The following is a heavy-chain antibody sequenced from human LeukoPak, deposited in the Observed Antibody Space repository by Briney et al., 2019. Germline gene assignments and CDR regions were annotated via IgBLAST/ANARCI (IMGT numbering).Heavy chain of an antibody. D-gene: IGHD5-18*01. CDR3: ARESGYNYGYGDY. V-gene: IGHV3-21*01. J-gene: IGHJ4*02. CDR2: ISSSSSYI. Sequence: IPGGSLRLSCAASGFTFSSYSMNWVRQAPGKGLEWVSSISSSSSYIYYADSVKGRFTISRDNAKNSLYLQMNSLRAEDTAVYYCARESGYNYGYGDYWGQGTLVTVSS. CDR1: GFTFSSYS.